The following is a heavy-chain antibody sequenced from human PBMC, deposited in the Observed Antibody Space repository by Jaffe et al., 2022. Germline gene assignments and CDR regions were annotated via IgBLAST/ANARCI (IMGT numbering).Heavy chain of an antibody. V-gene: IGHV4-34*01. CDR2: INHSGST. Sequence: QVQLQQWGAGLLKPSETLSLTCAVYGGSFSGYYWSWIRQPPGKGLEWIGEINHSGSTNYNPSLKSRVTISVDTSKNQFSLKLSSVTAADTAVYYCARGRVAVADGYFDYWGQGTLVTVSS. J-gene: IGHJ4*02. CDR3: ARGRVAVADGYFDY. D-gene: IGHD6-19*01. CDR1: GGSFSGYY.